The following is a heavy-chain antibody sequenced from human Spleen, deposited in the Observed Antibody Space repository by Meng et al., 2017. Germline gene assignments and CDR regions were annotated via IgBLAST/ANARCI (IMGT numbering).Heavy chain of an antibody. D-gene: IGHD5-18*01. CDR1: GFTFSNAW. V-gene: IGHV3-7*01. Sequence: GESLKISCAASGFTFSNAWMTWVRQAPGKGLEWVANIHRDGSEKYYVDSVKGRFTISRDNSKNTLYLQMNSLRAEDTAVYYCARMAMAEKYYYYYYGMDVWGQGTTVTVSS. CDR2: IHRDGSEK. J-gene: IGHJ6*02. CDR3: ARMAMAEKYYYYYYGMDV.